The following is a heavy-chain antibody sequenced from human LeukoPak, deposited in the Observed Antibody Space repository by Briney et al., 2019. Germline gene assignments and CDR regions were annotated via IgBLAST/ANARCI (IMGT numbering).Heavy chain of an antibody. D-gene: IGHD4-17*01. V-gene: IGHV4-59*01. CDR1: GGSISSYY. Sequence: SETLSLTCTVSGGSISSYYWNWIRQPPGKGLEWIGYIYYSGSTNYNPSLKSRVTISVDTSKNQFSLKLSSVTAADTAVYYCARDRLDYGDYEDAFDIWGQGTMVTVSS. J-gene: IGHJ3*02. CDR3: ARDRLDYGDYEDAFDI. CDR2: IYYSGST.